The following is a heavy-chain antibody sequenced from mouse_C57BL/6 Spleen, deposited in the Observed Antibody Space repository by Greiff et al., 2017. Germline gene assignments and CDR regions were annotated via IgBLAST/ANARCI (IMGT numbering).Heavy chain of an antibody. J-gene: IGHJ4*01. V-gene: IGHV2-5*01. CDR3: AKGDYYGSSPMDY. D-gene: IGHD1-1*01. Sequence: QVQLQQSGPGLVQPSQSLSITCTVSGFSLTSYGVHWVRQSPGKGLEWLGVIWRGGSTDYNAAFMSRLSITKDNSKSQVFFKMNSLQADDTAIYYCAKGDYYGSSPMDYWGQGTSVTVSS. CDR1: GFSLTSYG. CDR2: IWRGGST.